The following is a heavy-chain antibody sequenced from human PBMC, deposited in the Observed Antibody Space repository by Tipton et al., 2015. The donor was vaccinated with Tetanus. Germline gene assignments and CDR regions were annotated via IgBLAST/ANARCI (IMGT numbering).Heavy chain of an antibody. CDR3: ATREDTALVIAESDAPDI. CDR2: ITPFNNNT. Sequence: QLVQSGAEVKKTGSSVKISCKASGYTLTYRYLHWVRQAPGQALEWMGWITPFNNNTNYAQKFQDRVSFSSDRSMSTAYMEVSSPRSADTAMYYCATREDTALVIAESDAPDIWGQGTMVTVSS. J-gene: IGHJ3*02. D-gene: IGHD5-18*01. V-gene: IGHV1-45*02. CDR1: GYTLTYRY.